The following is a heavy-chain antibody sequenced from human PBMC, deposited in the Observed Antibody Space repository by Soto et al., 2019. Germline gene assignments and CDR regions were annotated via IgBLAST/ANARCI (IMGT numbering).Heavy chain of an antibody. CDR3: AREGVGAIPGFGY. Sequence: EVQLVESGGGLVQPGGSLRLSCAASGFTFSSYSMNWVRQAPGKGLEWVSYISSSSSTIYYADSVKGRFTISRDNAKNSLYLQMNSLRDKATAVYYCAREGVGAIPGFGYWGQGTPFTVCS. D-gene: IGHD1-26*01. V-gene: IGHV3-48*02. CDR2: ISSSSSTI. J-gene: IGHJ4*02. CDR1: GFTFSSYS.